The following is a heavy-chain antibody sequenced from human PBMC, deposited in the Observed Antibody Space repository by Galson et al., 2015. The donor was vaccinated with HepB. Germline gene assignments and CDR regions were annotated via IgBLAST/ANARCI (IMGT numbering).Heavy chain of an antibody. V-gene: IGHV3-23*01. J-gene: IGHJ4*02. D-gene: IGHD3-10*01. CDR1: GFTFSNYA. CDR3: AKGYYYSSGSFDY. Sequence: SLRLSCAASGFTFSNYAMVWVRQAPGKGLEWVSGFSGTDAGTYYADSVKGRFTISRDNSKNTLYLQMSSLTAEDTAVYYCAKGYYYSSGSFDYWGQGTLVTVSS. CDR2: FSGTDAGT.